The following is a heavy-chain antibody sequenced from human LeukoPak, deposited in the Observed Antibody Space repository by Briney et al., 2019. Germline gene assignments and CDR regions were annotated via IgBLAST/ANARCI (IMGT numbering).Heavy chain of an antibody. V-gene: IGHV4-59*01. Sequence: SETLSLTCTVSGGSISSYYWSWIRQPPGKGLEWIGYIYYSGSTNYNPSLKSRVTISVDTSKNQFSLKLSSVTAADTAVYYCARRVSGRGFDYGGQGTLVTVSA. D-gene: IGHD1-26*01. CDR1: GGSISSYY. CDR3: ARRVSGRGFDY. J-gene: IGHJ4*02. CDR2: IYYSGST.